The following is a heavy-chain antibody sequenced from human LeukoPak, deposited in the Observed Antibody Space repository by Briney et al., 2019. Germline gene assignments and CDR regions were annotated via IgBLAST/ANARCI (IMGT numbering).Heavy chain of an antibody. CDR1: GFTFSSYS. CDR2: ISSGSTYI. D-gene: IGHD3-10*02. V-gene: IGHV3-21*01. CDR3: AELGITMIGGV. J-gene: IGHJ6*04. Sequence: PGGSLRLSCAASGFTFSSYSMNWVRQAPGKGLEWVSSISSGSTYIYYADSMKGRFTISRDNAKKSLYLQMSSLRAEDTAVYYCAELGITMIGGVWGKGTTVTISS.